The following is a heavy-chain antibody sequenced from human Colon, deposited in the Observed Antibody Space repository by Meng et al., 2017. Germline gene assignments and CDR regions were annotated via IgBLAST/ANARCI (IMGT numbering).Heavy chain of an antibody. J-gene: IGHJ3*02. CDR2: IDYSRSI. Sequence: QGQLQESGPGLVRPSETLSLTCTVSGGSVSSGNHYWGWIRQPPGKGLEWIGYIDYSRSINYYPSLKSRVTMSVDESKNQFSLKLSSVTAADTAVYYCVRNGFGLKAFDIWGQGTVVTVSS. D-gene: IGHD3-10*01. V-gene: IGHV4-61*01. CDR1: GGSVSSGNHY. CDR3: VRNGFGLKAFDI.